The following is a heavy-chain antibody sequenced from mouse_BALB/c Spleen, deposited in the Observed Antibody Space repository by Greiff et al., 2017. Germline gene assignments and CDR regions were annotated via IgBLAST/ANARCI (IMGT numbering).Heavy chain of an antibody. D-gene: IGHD2-1*01. Sequence: EVKLVESGAELVKPGASVKLSCTASGFNIKDTYMHWVKQRPEQGLEWIGRIDPANGNTKYDPKFQGKATITADTSSNTAYLQLSSLTSEDTAVYYCAREEGFGNYLDYWGQGTTLTVSS. CDR1: GFNIKDTY. CDR3: AREEGFGNYLDY. CDR2: IDPANGNT. V-gene: IGHV14-3*02. J-gene: IGHJ2*01.